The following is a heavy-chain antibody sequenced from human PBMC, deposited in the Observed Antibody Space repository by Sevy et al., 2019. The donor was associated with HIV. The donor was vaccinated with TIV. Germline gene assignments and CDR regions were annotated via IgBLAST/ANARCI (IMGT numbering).Heavy chain of an antibody. CDR2: IWYDGSNK. V-gene: IGHV3-33*01. CDR3: ARGSLYSSGWSESLDY. CDR1: GFTFGTYG. J-gene: IGHJ4*02. Sequence: GGSLRLSCVASGFTFGTYGMDWVRQAPGKGLEWVAVIWYDGSNKYYGDSVKGRFTTSRDNSKNTLYLQMNSLRAEDTAVYYCARGSLYSSGWSESLDYWGQGTLVTVSS. D-gene: IGHD6-19*01.